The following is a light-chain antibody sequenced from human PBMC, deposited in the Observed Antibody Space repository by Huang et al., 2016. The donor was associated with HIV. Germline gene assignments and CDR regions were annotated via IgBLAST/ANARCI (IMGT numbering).Light chain of an antibody. CDR1: QDITKY. Sequence: IQLTQSPSSLSGSVGDRVTITCRSSQDITKYLAWYQQQPGKAPNLLISSASTLHNGVPSRFSGSGSGTDFTLIISNLQPEDSAIYYCQQLYGYPLTFGQGTRLEI. CDR3: QQLYGYPLT. J-gene: IGKJ5*01. CDR2: SAS. V-gene: IGKV1-9*01.